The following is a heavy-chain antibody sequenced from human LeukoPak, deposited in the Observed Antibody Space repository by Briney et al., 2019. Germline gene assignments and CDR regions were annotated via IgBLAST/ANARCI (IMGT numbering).Heavy chain of an antibody. D-gene: IGHD3-10*01. V-gene: IGHV3-15*01. CDR1: GFTFSNAS. Sequence: PGGSLRHSCAASGFTFSNASMSWVRQAPGKGLEWVGRIKRKTDGGTTDYAAPVKGRFTISRDDSKNTLYLQMNSLKTEDTAVYYCTTGGSMVRGVIRYYWGQGTLVTVSS. CDR3: TTGGSMVRGVIRYY. J-gene: IGHJ4*02. CDR2: IKRKTDGGTT.